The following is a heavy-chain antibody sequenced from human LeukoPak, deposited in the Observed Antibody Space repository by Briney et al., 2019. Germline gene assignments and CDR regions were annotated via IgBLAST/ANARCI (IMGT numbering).Heavy chain of an antibody. Sequence: GGSLRLSCAASGFTVSSNYMSWVRQAPGKGLEWVSVIYSGGSTYYADSVKGRFTISRDNSKNTLYLQMNSLRAEDTAVYYCARGGSIAAYNWFDPWGQGTLVTVSS. CDR2: IYSGGST. CDR1: GFTVSSNY. D-gene: IGHD1-1*01. CDR3: ARGGSIAAYNWFDP. J-gene: IGHJ5*02. V-gene: IGHV3-53*01.